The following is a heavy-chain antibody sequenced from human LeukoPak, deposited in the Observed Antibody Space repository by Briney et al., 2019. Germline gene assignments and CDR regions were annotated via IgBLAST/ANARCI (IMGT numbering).Heavy chain of an antibody. J-gene: IGHJ4*02. V-gene: IGHV3-11*04. CDR1: GFTFSDYY. CDR3: ARVGYYYDSSGYYPLRGYFDY. Sequence: GRSLRLSCAASGFTFSDYYMSWIRQAPGKGLEWVSYISSSGSTIYYADSVKGRFTISRDNAKNSLYLQMNSLRAEDTAVYYCARVGYYYDSSGYYPLRGYFDYWGQGTLVTVSS. D-gene: IGHD3-22*01. CDR2: ISSSGSTI.